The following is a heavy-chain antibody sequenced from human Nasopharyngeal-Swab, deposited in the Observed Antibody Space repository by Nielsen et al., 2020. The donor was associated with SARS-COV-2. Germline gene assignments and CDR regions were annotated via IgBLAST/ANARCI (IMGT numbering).Heavy chain of an antibody. CDR3: VRVSDYSDYGSWFDP. J-gene: IGHJ5*02. V-gene: IGHV3-11*04. D-gene: IGHD4-11*01. CDR2: ISNSANTM. CDR1: GFTFSDYY. Sequence: GESLKISCAASGFTFSDYYMSWIRQAPGKGLEWVSYISNSANTMYYADSVKGRFTMSRDNAKKSLYLQMSSLRVDDTAVYYCVRVSDYSDYGSWFDPWGQGTLVTVSP.